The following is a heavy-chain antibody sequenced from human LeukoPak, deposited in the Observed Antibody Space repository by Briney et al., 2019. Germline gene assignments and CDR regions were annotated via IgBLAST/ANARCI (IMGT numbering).Heavy chain of an antibody. D-gene: IGHD5-18*01. CDR2: IIPIFGTA. CDR1: GYTFTSYG. J-gene: IGHJ4*02. CDR3: ARVVVDSYGQWFDY. V-gene: IGHV1-69*06. Sequence: GASVKVSCKASGYTFTSYGISWVRQAPGQGLEWMGEIIPIFGTANYAQKFQGRVTITADKSTSTAYMELSSLRSEDTAVYYCARVVVDSYGQWFDYWGQGTLVTVSS.